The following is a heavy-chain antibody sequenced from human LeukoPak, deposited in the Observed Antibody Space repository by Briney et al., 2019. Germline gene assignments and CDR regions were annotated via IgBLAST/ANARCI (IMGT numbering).Heavy chain of an antibody. CDR3: ARNYYDSSGYYVPPLGYYYYGMDV. V-gene: IGHV1-69*13. Sequence: SVKVSCKASGGTFSIYAISWVRQAPGQGLEWMGGIIPIFGTANYAQKFQGRVTITADESTSTAYMELSSLRSEDTAVYYCARNYYDSSGYYVPPLGYYYYGMDVWGQGTTVTVSS. CDR2: IIPIFGTA. J-gene: IGHJ6*02. D-gene: IGHD3-22*01. CDR1: GGTFSIYA.